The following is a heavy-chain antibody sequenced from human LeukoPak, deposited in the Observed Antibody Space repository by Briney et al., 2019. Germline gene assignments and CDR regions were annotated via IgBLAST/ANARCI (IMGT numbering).Heavy chain of an antibody. CDR1: GFTFSSYG. Sequence: GGSLRLSCAASGFTFSSYGMHWVRQAPGKGLEWVAVISYDGSNKYYADSVKGRFTISRDNSKNTLYLQMNSLRAEDTAVYYCAKDDPVNQTFDYWGQGTLVTVSS. CDR3: AKDDPVNQTFDY. J-gene: IGHJ4*02. D-gene: IGHD4-11*01. V-gene: IGHV3-30*18. CDR2: ISYDGSNK.